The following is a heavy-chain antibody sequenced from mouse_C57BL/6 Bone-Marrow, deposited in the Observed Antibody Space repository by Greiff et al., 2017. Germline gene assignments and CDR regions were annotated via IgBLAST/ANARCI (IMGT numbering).Heavy chain of an antibody. J-gene: IGHJ2*01. D-gene: IGHD2-2*01. Sequence: QVQLQQPGAELVKPGASVKMSCKASGYTFTSYWITWVKQRPGQGLEWIGDIYPGSGSTNYNEKFKSKATLTVYTSSSTAYMQLSSLTSEDSAVYYCARGWLPFDYWGQGTTLTVSS. V-gene: IGHV1-55*01. CDR1: GYTFTSYW. CDR2: IYPGSGST. CDR3: ARGWLPFDY.